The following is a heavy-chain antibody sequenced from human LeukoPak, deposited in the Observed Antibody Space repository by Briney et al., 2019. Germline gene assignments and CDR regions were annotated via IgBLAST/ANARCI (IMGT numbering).Heavy chain of an antibody. J-gene: IGHJ4*02. Sequence: GASVKVSCKASGGTFSSYAISWVRQAPGQGLEWMGGIIPIFGTANYAQKFQGRVTITADESTSTAYMELSSLRSEDTAVYYCARDNLFRCSSTSCAITDWGQGTLVTVSS. D-gene: IGHD2-2*01. CDR1: GGTFSSYA. CDR2: IIPIFGTA. V-gene: IGHV1-69*13. CDR3: ARDNLFRCSSTSCAITD.